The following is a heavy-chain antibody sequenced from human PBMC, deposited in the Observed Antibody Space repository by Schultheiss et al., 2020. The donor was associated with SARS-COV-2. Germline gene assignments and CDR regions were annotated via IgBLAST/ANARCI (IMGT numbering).Heavy chain of an antibody. CDR1: GFTFSSSW. V-gene: IGHV3-48*01. J-gene: IGHJ4*02. CDR3: ARARDSYYDSSGYYLDY. Sequence: GESLKISCAASGFTFSSSWMHWVCQAPGKGLEWVSYISSSSSTIYYADSVKGRFTISRDNAKNSLYLQMNSLRAEDTAVYYCARARDSYYDSSGYYLDYWGQGTLVTVSS. D-gene: IGHD3-22*01. CDR2: ISSSSSTI.